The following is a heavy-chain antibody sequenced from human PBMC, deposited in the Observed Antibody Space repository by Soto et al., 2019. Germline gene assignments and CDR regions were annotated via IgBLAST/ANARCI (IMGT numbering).Heavy chain of an antibody. Sequence: EVQLVESGGGLVQPGGSLRLSCAASGFTFSSYWMSWVREAPGKGLEWVANIKQDGSEKYYVDSVKGRFTISRDNAKNSLYLQMNSLRAEATAVYYCARGRGCSTVCHTFDYWGQGTLVTVSS. CDR1: GFTFSSYW. V-gene: IGHV3-7*01. CDR2: IKQDGSEK. CDR3: ARGRGCSTVCHTFDY. J-gene: IGHJ4*02. D-gene: IGHD2-2*01.